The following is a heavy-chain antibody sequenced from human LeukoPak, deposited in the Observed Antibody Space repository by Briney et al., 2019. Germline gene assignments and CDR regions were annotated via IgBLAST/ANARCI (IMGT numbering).Heavy chain of an antibody. J-gene: IGHJ4*02. V-gene: IGHV3-23*01. D-gene: IGHD4-11*01. CDR3: AKVPLVSSNYYHDF. Sequence: YAGFVRGQFTISRDNSKNTLYLHMSSLRAEDSAVYYCAKVPLVSSNYYHDFWGQGTLVTVSS.